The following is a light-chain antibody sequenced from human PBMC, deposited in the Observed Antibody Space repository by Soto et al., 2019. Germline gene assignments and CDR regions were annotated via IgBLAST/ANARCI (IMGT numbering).Light chain of an antibody. V-gene: IGLV2-14*01. CDR3: SSYTSDNTEV. J-gene: IGLJ2*01. Sequence: QSVLTQPASVSGSPGQSITISCTGTSNDVGGYDYVSWYQQHPGKAPKLVIYEVTNRPSGVSNRFSGSKSGNTAALIISGLQAEDEADYYCSSYTSDNTEVFGGGTKLTVL. CDR2: EVT. CDR1: SNDVGGYDY.